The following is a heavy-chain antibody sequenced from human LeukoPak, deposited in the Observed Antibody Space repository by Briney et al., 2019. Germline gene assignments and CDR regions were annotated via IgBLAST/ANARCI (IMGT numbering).Heavy chain of an antibody. CDR1: GFTFDDYG. V-gene: IGHV3-20*04. CDR3: ARGDYYGSGSYFSPLGY. D-gene: IGHD3-10*01. Sequence: GGSLRLSCAASGFTFDDYGMSWVRQAPGKGLEWVSSINWNGGSTGYADSVKGRFTISRDNAKNSLYLQMNSLRAEDTALYYCARGDYYGSGSYFSPLGYWGQGTLVTVSS. J-gene: IGHJ4*02. CDR2: INWNGGST.